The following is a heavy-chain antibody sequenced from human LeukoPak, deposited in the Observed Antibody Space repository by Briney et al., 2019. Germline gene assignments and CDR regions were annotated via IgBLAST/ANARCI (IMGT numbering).Heavy chain of an antibody. CDR2: ISGSGGST. CDR3: AKGARIAVAGTSHYGMDV. D-gene: IGHD6-19*01. V-gene: IGHV3-23*01. Sequence: GGSLRLSCAASGFTFSSYAMSWVRQAPGKGLEWVSAISGSGGSTYYADSVKGRFTISRDNSKNTLYLQMNSLRAEDTAVYYCAKGARIAVAGTSHYGMDVWGQGTTVTVSS. J-gene: IGHJ6*02. CDR1: GFTFSSYA.